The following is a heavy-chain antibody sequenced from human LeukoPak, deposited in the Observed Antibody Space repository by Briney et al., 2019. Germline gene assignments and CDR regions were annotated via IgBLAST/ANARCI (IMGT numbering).Heavy chain of an antibody. V-gene: IGHV4-59*01. CDR3: ARANRTGYSSRDYYYYGMDV. Sequence: SETLSLTCTVSGGSISSYYWSWIRQPPGKGLEWIGYIYYSGSTNYNPSLKSRVTISVDTSKNQFSLKLSSVTAADTAVYYCARANRTGYSSRDYYYYGMDVWGQGTTVTVSS. D-gene: IGHD6-13*01. J-gene: IGHJ6*02. CDR2: IYYSGST. CDR1: GGSISSYY.